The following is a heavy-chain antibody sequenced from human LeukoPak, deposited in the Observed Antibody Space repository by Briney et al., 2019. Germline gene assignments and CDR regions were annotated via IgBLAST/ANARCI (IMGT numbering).Heavy chain of an antibody. CDR1: GYTFTGYY. CDR2: INPDSSGT. J-gene: IGHJ5*02. D-gene: IGHD2-21*02. Sequence: ASLNVSCKASGYTFTGYYIHWVRQAPGQGLEWMGWINPDSSGTNYAQKFQGRVTMTRDTSISTAYMELSRLRSDDTAIYYCAREKVVTSTYNWLDPWGQGTLVTVSS. CDR3: AREKVVTSTYNWLDP. V-gene: IGHV1-2*02.